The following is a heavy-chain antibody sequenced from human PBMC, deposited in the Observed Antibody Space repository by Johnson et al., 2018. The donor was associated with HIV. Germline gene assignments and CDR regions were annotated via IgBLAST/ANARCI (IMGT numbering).Heavy chain of an antibody. D-gene: IGHD6-13*01. J-gene: IGHJ3*02. CDR3: AKELGVAADPDAFDI. Sequence: VQLVESGGGVVQPGRSLRLSCAASGFTFSSYDMHWVRQATGKGLEWVSAIGTAGDTYYPGSVKGRFTISRDNSKNTLYLQMNSLRAEDTAVYYCAKELGVAADPDAFDIWCQGTMVTVSS. CDR1: GFTFSSYD. CDR2: IGTAGDT. V-gene: IGHV3-13*01.